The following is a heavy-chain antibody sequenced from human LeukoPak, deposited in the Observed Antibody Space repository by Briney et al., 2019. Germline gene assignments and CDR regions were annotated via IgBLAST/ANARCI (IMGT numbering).Heavy chain of an antibody. J-gene: IGHJ4*02. CDR3: ASCIAVAAVAGPDY. Sequence: ASVKVSCKASGYTFTGYYMHWVRQAPGQGLEWMGRINPNSGGTNYAQKFQGRVTMTRDTSISTAYMELSRLRSDDTAVYYCASCIAVAAVAGPDYWGQGTLVTVSS. CDR1: GYTFTGYY. V-gene: IGHV1-2*06. D-gene: IGHD6-19*01. CDR2: INPNSGGT.